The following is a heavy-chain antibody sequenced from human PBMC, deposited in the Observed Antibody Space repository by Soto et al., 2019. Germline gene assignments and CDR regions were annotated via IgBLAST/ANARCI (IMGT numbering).Heavy chain of an antibody. CDR1: GYSFTDYR. CDR2: INPKSGGT. V-gene: IGHV1-2*04. D-gene: IGHD2-8*01. J-gene: IGHJ6*02. CDR3: ARGHSTDCSNGVCSFFYNHEMDV. Sequence: ASVKVSCKASGYSFTDYRIHWVRQAPGQGPEWLGRINPKSGGTSTAQKFQGWVTMTRDRSISTVYMELTRLRSDDTAVYFCARGHSTDCSNGVCSFFYNHEMDVWGQGTTVTVSS.